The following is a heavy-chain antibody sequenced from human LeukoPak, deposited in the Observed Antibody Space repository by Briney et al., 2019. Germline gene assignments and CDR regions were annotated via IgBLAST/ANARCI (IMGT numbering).Heavy chain of an antibody. V-gene: IGHV4-39*01. CDR2: IYYSGST. D-gene: IGHD2-8*01. J-gene: IGHJ5*01. Sequence: PSETLSLTCTVSGGSISSSSYYWGWIRQPPGKGLEWIGSIYYSGSTYYDPSLKSRVTISVDTSKNQFSLKLSSVTAADTAVSYRATPYGRTLESWGHGNLLTVSS. CDR3: ATPYGRTLES. CDR1: GGSISSSSYY.